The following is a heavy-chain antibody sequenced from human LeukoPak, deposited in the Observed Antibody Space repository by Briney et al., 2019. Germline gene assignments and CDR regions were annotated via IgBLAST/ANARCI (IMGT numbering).Heavy chain of an antibody. D-gene: IGHD6-19*01. CDR3: AKALYRGWQRIDY. CDR1: GFTCSSYS. Sequence: PRGFLRLSCAASGFTCSSYSMHWVGQAPDKGLEWVAVISYEGSNKYHEDYVKGRLTISRDNYKNTLYLKMNSLRAEATAVYYCAKALYRGWQRIDYWGKGTLVTVSS. CDR2: ISYEGSNK. V-gene: IGHV3-30*07. J-gene: IGHJ4*02.